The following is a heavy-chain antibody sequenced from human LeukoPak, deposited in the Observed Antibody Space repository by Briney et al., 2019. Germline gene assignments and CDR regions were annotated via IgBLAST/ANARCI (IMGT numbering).Heavy chain of an antibody. V-gene: IGHV3-53*01. J-gene: IGHJ4*02. Sequence: GGSLRLSCAASGFTVSSNYMSWVHQAPGKGLEWVSVIYGGGSTYYADSVKGRFTISRDTSKNTVNLQMNSLRAEDTAVYYCASWPGGWYGEDSWGQGTLVTVSS. CDR2: IYGGGST. CDR3: ASWPGGWYGEDS. CDR1: GFTVSSNY. D-gene: IGHD6-19*01.